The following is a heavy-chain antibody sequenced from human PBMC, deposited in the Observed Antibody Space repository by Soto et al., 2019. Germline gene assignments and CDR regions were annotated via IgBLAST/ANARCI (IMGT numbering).Heavy chain of an antibody. Sequence: GGSLRLSCAASGFTFSSYAMHWVRQAPGKGLEWVAVISYDGSNKYYADSVKGRFTISRDNSKNTLYLQMNSLRAEDTAVYYCARGLSGSGYSYGYGIPKHNKRVYYFDYWGQGTLVTVSS. CDR3: ARGLSGSGYSYGYGIPKHNKRVYYFDY. J-gene: IGHJ4*02. V-gene: IGHV3-30-3*01. CDR1: GFTFSSYA. D-gene: IGHD5-18*01. CDR2: ISYDGSNK.